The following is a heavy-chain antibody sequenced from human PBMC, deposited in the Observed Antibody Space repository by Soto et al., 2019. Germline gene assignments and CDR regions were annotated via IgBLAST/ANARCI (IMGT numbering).Heavy chain of an antibody. CDR3: ARDGRGGSCFDL. CDR2: IWYDGSNK. J-gene: IGHJ2*01. V-gene: IGHV3-33*01. Sequence: QVQLVESGGGVVQPGRSLRLSCAASGFTFSSYGMHWVRQAPGKGLEWVAVIWYDGSNKYYADSVKGRFTISRDNSKNTLYLQMNSLRAEDTAVYYCARDGRGGSCFDLWGRGTLVTVSS. D-gene: IGHD2-15*01. CDR1: GFTFSSYG.